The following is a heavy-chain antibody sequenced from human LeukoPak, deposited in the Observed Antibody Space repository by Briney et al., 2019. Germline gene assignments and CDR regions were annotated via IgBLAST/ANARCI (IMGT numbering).Heavy chain of an antibody. CDR3: AKPEITYYYDSSGYSFDY. J-gene: IGHJ4*02. CDR2: ISGSGGST. V-gene: IGHV3-23*01. Sequence: PGGSLRLSCAASGFTFSSYAMSWVRQAPGKGLEWVSAISGSGGSTYYADSVKGRFTISRDNSKNTLYLQMNSLRAEDTAVYYCAKPEITYYYDSSGYSFDYWGQGTLVTVSS. CDR1: GFTFSSYA. D-gene: IGHD3-22*01.